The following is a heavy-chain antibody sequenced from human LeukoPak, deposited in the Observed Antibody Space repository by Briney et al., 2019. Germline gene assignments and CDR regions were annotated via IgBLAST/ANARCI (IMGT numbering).Heavy chain of an antibody. Sequence: GASVKVSCKASEYTFTSYDINWVRQATGQGLEWMGWMNPNSGNTGYAQKFQGRVTMTRNTSISTAYMELSSLRSEDTAVYYCARGCRPYYYDSSGPTYYYYMDVWGKGTTVTVSS. J-gene: IGHJ6*03. CDR1: EYTFTSYD. D-gene: IGHD3-22*01. CDR3: ARGCRPYYYDSSGPTYYYYMDV. CDR2: MNPNSGNT. V-gene: IGHV1-8*01.